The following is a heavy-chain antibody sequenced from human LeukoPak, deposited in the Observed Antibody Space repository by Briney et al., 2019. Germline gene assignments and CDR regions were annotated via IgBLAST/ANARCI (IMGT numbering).Heavy chain of an antibody. J-gene: IGHJ1*01. CDR3: ARGPTYYDIKH. CDR2: IYYSGST. D-gene: IGHD3-9*01. CDR1: GGSISNYY. Sequence: SETLSLTCTVSGGSISNYYWSWIRQPPGKGLEWIGYIYYSGSTNYNPSLKSRVTISVDTSKNQFSLKLSSVTAADTAVYYCARGPTYYDIKHWGQGTLVTVSS. V-gene: IGHV4-59*01.